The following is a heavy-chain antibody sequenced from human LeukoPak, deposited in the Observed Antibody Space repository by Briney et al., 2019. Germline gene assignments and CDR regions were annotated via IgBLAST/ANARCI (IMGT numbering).Heavy chain of an antibody. Sequence: GASVKVSCKASGYIFTTYGITWVRQAPGQGLEWMGWISSYNGNTNYAQNLRARVTMTTDTSTSTAYMELRSLRSDDTAIYYCARDGHSSSWPYYFDYWGQGTLVTVSS. V-gene: IGHV1-18*01. CDR1: GYIFTTYG. J-gene: IGHJ4*02. D-gene: IGHD6-13*01. CDR3: ARDGHSSSWPYYFDY. CDR2: ISSYNGNT.